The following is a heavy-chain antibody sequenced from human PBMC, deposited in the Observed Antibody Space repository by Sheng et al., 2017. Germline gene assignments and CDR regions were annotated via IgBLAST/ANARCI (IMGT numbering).Heavy chain of an antibody. Sequence: EVQLVESGGGLVQPGGSLRLSCAASGFTFSSYAMSWVRQAPGKGLEWVSAISGSGGSTYYADSVKGRFTISRDNSKNTLYLQMNSLRAEDTAVYYCAISLGYFDWLSYPNFDYWGRGNPRSPSPQ. V-gene: IGHV3-23*04. CDR1: GFTFSSYA. J-gene: IGHJ4*02. CDR3: AISLGYFDWLSYPNFDY. D-gene: IGHD3-9*01. CDR2: ISGSGGST.